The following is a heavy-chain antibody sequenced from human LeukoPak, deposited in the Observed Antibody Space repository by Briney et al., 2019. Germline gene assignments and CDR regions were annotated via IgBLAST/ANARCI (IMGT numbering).Heavy chain of an antibody. V-gene: IGHV3-30*18. J-gene: IGHJ4*02. CDR1: GFTFSSYG. D-gene: IGHD3-16*01. CDR2: ISYDGSNK. Sequence: GGSLRLSCAASGFTFSSYGMHWVRQAPGKGLEWVAVISYDGSNKYYADSVKGRFTISRDNSKNTLYLQMNSLRAEDTAVYYCAKRGFDYWGQGTLVTVSS. CDR3: AKRGFDY.